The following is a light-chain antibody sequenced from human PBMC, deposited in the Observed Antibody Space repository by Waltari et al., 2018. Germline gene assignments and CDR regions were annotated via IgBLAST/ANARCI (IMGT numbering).Light chain of an antibody. J-gene: IGKJ4*02. CDR3: QHYVRLPVT. Sequence: EIVLTQSPGTLSLSPGEGATLSCRASQSVGRSLVWYQQKPGQAPRLVISGASSRATGIPDRFSGSGSGTDFSLTISILEPEDFAVYYCQHYVRLPVTFGRGTKVEIK. CDR1: QSVGRS. CDR2: GAS. V-gene: IGKV3-20*01.